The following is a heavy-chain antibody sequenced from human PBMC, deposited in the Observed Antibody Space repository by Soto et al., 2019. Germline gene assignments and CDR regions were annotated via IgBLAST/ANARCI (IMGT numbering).Heavy chain of an antibody. CDR3: ARGPRDHFYYFFCDYARSYGPLAL. V-gene: IGHV1-58*01. D-gene: IGHD3-3*01. Sequence: SVKVSCKASGFTFTSSAVQWVRQARGQRLEWIGWIVVGSGNTNYAQKFQDRVTITTDKSTNTAYMELSSLRSEDTAVYYCARGPRDHFYYFFCDYARSYGPLALWGQGTMVTVSS. CDR1: GFTFTSSA. J-gene: IGHJ3*01. CDR2: IVVGSGNT.